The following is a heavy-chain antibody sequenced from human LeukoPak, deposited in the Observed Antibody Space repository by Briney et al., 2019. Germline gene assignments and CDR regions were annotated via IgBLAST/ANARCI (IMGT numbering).Heavy chain of an antibody. CDR2: INPDSGAT. CDR3: ARDRSVRVRTYYSYGLDV. J-gene: IGHJ6*02. D-gene: IGHD5/OR15-5a*01. Sequence: ASVKVSCKASGYTFTSYYMHWVRQAPGQGLEWVGWINPDSGATKFAQKFQGRVTMTRDTSISTAYMELSSLTSDDTAVYYCARDRSVRVRTYYSYGLDVWGQGTSVTVSS. V-gene: IGHV1-2*02. CDR1: GYTFTSYY.